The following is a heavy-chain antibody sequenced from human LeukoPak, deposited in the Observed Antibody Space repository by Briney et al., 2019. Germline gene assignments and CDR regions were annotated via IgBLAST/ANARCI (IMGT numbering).Heavy chain of an antibody. CDR3: ARGNIERYSSGWYSPRGRSFDY. CDR2: IYHSGST. D-gene: IGHD6-19*01. V-gene: IGHV4-4*02. J-gene: IGHJ4*02. Sequence: ETSETLSLTCAVSGGSISSSNWWSWVRQPPGKGLEWIGEIYHSGSTNYNPSLKSRVTISVDTSKNQFSLKLSSVTAADTAVYYCARGNIERYSSGWYSPRGRSFDYWGQGTLVTVSS. CDR1: GGSISSSNW.